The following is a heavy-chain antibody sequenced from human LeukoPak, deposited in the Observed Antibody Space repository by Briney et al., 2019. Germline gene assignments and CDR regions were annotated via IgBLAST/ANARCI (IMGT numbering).Heavy chain of an antibody. V-gene: IGHV3-23*01. CDR3: AKEGWIAVAGLLDY. D-gene: IGHD6-19*01. CDR2: ISGSGGST. J-gene: IGHJ4*02. CDR1: GFTVSSNY. Sequence: GGSLRLSCAASGFTVSSNYMSWVRQAPGKGLEWVSVISGSGGSTYYADSVKGRFTISRGNSKNTLYLQMNSLRAEDTAVYYCAKEGWIAVAGLLDYWGQGTLVTVSS.